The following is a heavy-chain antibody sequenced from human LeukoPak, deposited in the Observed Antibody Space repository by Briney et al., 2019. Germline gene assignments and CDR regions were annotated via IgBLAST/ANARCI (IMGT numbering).Heavy chain of an antibody. J-gene: IGHJ4*02. CDR2: ISGSGYAI. CDR3: ARLSGTYSRGGDH. Sequence: GGSLRLSCTASGFTFSDLHMSWIRQAPGKGLEWVSHISGSGYAIHHPGSVKGRFTTSRDNAKNSLYLQMNSLRVEDSAVYYCARLSGTYSRGGDHWGQGTLVTVSS. CDR1: GFTFSDLH. D-gene: IGHD1-26*01. V-gene: IGHV3-11*01.